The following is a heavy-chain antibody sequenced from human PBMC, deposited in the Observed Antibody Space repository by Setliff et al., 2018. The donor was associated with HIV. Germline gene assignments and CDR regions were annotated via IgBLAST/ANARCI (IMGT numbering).Heavy chain of an antibody. J-gene: IGHJ4*02. Sequence: KPSETLSLTCSVSGDSISNSAYFWGWIRQPSGKGLEYIGSSYYNGDTYYNPSLKSRVTISVDTSNNQFSLKLRSVTAADTAVYYCARRLVVVAAEDYFDSWGQGALVTVSS. CDR2: SYYNGDT. D-gene: IGHD2-15*01. CDR1: GDSISNSAYF. CDR3: ARRLVVVAAEDYFDS. V-gene: IGHV4-39*01.